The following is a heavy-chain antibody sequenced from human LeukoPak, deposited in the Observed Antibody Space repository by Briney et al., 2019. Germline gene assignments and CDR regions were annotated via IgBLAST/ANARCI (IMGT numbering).Heavy chain of an antibody. CDR2: INPNSGGT. CDR1: GYTFTGYY. D-gene: IGHD3-22*01. J-gene: IGHJ4*02. Sequence: GASVKVSCKASGYTFTGYYMHWVRQAPRQGLEWMGRINPNSGGTNYAQKFQGRVTMTRDTSISTAYMELSRLRSDDTAVYYCARVGYYHSSGPLNDYWGQGTLVTVSS. CDR3: ARVGYYHSSGPLNDY. V-gene: IGHV1-2*06.